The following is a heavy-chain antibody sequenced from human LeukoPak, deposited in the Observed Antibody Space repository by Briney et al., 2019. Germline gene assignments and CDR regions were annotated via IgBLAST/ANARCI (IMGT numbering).Heavy chain of an antibody. CDR1: GFTVSNNY. Sequence: GGSLRLSCAASGFTVSNNYMNWVRQAPGKGLEWVSVIYSGGSTYYADSVKGRFTISRDNSKNTLYLQMNSLRAEDTAVYYCARDYYYDSSGYRIFDYWGQGTLVTVSS. V-gene: IGHV3-66*01. CDR2: IYSGGST. J-gene: IGHJ4*02. D-gene: IGHD3-22*01. CDR3: ARDYYYDSSGYRIFDY.